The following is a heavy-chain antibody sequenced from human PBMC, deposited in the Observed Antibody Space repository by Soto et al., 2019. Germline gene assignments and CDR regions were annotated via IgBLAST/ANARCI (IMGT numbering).Heavy chain of an antibody. J-gene: IGHJ6*02. Sequence: EVQLLESGGGLVQPGGSLRLSCAASGFTFSSYAMSWVRQAPGKGLEWVSAISGSGGSTLYADSVKGRITISRDNSKNTLYLQMNSLRAEDTAVYYCATGRAPSGWYPPYYYGMDVWGLGTTVTVSS. D-gene: IGHD6-19*01. CDR3: ATGRAPSGWYPPYYYGMDV. CDR1: GFTFSSYA. V-gene: IGHV3-23*01. CDR2: ISGSGGST.